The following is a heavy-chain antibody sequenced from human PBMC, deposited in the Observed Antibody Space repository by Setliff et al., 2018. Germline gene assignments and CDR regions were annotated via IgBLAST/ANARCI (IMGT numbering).Heavy chain of an antibody. V-gene: IGHV1-46*01. CDR1: GYTFTSYY. J-gene: IGHJ6*03. D-gene: IGHD3-3*01. Sequence: GASVKVSCKASGYTFTSYYMHWVRQAPGQGLEWMGIINPSGGSTSYAQKFQGRVTMTRDTSTSTVYMELSSLRSEDTAVYYCARANVLRFLEWLLSGGDYYYYYMDVWGKGTTVTVSS. CDR2: INPSGGST. CDR3: ARANVLRFLEWLLSGGDYYYYYMDV.